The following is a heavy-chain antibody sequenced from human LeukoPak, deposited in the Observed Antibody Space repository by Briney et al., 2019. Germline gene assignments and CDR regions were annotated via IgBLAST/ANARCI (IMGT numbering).Heavy chain of an antibody. CDR2: SSNKANSYTT. J-gene: IGHJ4*02. CDR1: GFTFSDHY. V-gene: IGHV3-72*01. Sequence: GGSLRLSCAASGFTFSDHYMDWVRQAPGKGLEWVGRSSNKANSYTTEYAAPVKGRFTISRDDSKNSVYLQMNSLKTEDTAVYYCTRFPRYWGQGTLVTVSS. CDR3: TRFPRY.